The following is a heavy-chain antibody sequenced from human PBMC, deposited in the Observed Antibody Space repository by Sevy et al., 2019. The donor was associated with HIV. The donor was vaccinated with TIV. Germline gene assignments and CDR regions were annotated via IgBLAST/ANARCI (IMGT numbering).Heavy chain of an antibody. CDR2: ISSSSSTI. CDR3: VRDIWGYCSSTSCSDAFDI. CDR1: GFTFSSYS. Sequence: GGSLRLSCAASGFTFSSYSMNWVRQAPGKGLEWVSYISSSSSTIYYADSVKGRFTISRDNAKNSLYLQMNSLRDEDTAVYYCVRDIWGYCSSTSCSDAFDIWGQGTMVTVSS. J-gene: IGHJ3*02. D-gene: IGHD2-2*01. V-gene: IGHV3-48*02.